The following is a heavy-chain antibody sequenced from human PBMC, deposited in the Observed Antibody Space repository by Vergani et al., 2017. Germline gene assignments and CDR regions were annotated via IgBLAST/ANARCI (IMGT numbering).Heavy chain of an antibody. Sequence: EVQLVESGGGLVQPGGSLRLSCAASGFTFSSYWMSWVRQAPGKGLEWVANIKQDGSEKYYVDSVKGRFTISRDNAKNSLYLQMNSLRAEDTAVYYCARDGGYSSGWDFDYWGQGTLVTVSS. CDR1: GFTFSSYW. D-gene: IGHD6-19*01. CDR2: IKQDGSEK. V-gene: IGHV3-7*01. CDR3: ARDGGYSSGWDFDY. J-gene: IGHJ4*02.